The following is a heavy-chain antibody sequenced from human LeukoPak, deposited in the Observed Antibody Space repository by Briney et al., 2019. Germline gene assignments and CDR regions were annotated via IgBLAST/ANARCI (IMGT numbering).Heavy chain of an antibody. J-gene: IGHJ4*02. V-gene: IGHV3-21*04. Sequence: GGSLRLSCAASGFTFSSYSMNWVRQAPGKGLEWVSSISSSSSYIYYADSVKGRFTISRDNAKNSLYLQMNSLRAEDTAVYYCAKDFEHSGYAGFDYWGQGTLVTVSS. CDR2: ISSSSSYI. CDR1: GFTFSSYS. CDR3: AKDFEHSGYAGFDY. D-gene: IGHD5-12*01.